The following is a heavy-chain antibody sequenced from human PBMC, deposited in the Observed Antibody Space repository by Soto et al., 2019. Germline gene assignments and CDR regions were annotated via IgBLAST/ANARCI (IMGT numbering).Heavy chain of an antibody. Sequence: SGPTLVNPTQTLTLTCTFSGFSLSTSGVGVGWIRQPPGKALEWLALIYWDDDKRYSPSLKSRLTITKDTSKNQVVLTMTNMDPVDTATYYCAHSDFNVDTAMVNDYYYMDVWGKGTTVTVSS. CDR3: AHSDFNVDTAMVNDYYYMDV. J-gene: IGHJ6*03. CDR2: IYWDDDK. D-gene: IGHD5-18*01. CDR1: GFSLSTSGVG. V-gene: IGHV2-5*02.